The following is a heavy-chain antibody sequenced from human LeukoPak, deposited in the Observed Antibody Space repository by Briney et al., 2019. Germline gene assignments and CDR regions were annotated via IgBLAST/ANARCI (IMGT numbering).Heavy chain of an antibody. V-gene: IGHV1-69*01. J-gene: IGHJ5*02. CDR2: IIPMFGTA. D-gene: IGHD6-19*01. CDR3: ARDMYSSSS. CDR1: GGTFSSHA. Sequence: SVKVSCKASGGTFSSHAISWVRQAPGQGLVWMGGIIPMFGTANYAEKFQDRVTITADESTSTAYMELSSLRSEDTAIYYCARDMYSSSSWGQGTLVTVSS.